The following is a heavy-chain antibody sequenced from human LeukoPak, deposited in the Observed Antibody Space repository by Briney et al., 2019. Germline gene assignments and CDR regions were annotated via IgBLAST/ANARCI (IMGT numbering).Heavy chain of an antibody. CDR2: ISYDGSNK. J-gene: IGHJ6*02. CDR1: GFIFSSYG. Sequence: GGSLRLSCAASGFIFSSYGMHWVRQAPGKGLEWAAVISYDGSNKYYADSVKGRFTISRDNSKNTLYLQMNSLRAEDTAVYYCAKSYGESSSYYYYGMDVWGQGTTVTVSS. V-gene: IGHV3-30*18. CDR3: AKSYGESSSYYYYGMDV. D-gene: IGHD3-10*01.